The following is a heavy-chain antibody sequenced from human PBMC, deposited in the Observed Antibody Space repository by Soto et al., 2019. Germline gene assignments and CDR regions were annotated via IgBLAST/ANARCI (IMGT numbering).Heavy chain of an antibody. CDR2: ISYDGSNK. CDR3: AKDGAYSSGWYDAFDI. J-gene: IGHJ3*02. V-gene: IGHV3-30*18. D-gene: IGHD6-19*01. Sequence: ESGGGVVQPGRSLRLSCAASGFTFSSYGMHWVRQAPGKGLEWVAVISYDGSNKYYADSVKGRFTISRDNSKNTLYLQMNSLRAEDTAVYYCAKDGAYSSGWYDAFDIWGQGTMVTVSS. CDR1: GFTFSSYG.